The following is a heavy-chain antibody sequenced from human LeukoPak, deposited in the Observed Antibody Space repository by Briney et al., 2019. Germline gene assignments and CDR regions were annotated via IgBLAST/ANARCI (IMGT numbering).Heavy chain of an antibody. CDR3: ATIPGYYYGSGSPYYFDY. D-gene: IGHD3-10*01. CDR2: INPNSGGT. J-gene: IGHJ4*02. V-gene: IGHV1-2*02. CDR1: GYTFTGYY. Sequence: ASVKVSCKASGYTFTGYYMHWVRQAPGQGLEWMGWINPNSGGTNYAQKFQGRVTMTRDTSISTAYMELSRLRSVDTAVYYCATIPGYYYGSGSPYYFDYWGQGTLVTVSS.